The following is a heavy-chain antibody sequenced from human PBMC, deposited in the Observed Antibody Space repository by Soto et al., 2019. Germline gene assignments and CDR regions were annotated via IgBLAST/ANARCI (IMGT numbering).Heavy chain of an antibody. D-gene: IGHD2-2*02. CDR2: IYYSGST. J-gene: IGHJ4*02. CDR1: GGSISSYY. CDR3: ARDKVGYCSSTSCHRPPLYYFDY. Sequence: QVQLQESGPGLVKPSETLSLTCTVSGGSISSYYWSWIRQPPGKGLEWIGYIYYSGSTNYNPSLKSRVTISVDTSKNQFSLKLSSVPAADTAVYYCARDKVGYCSSTSCHRPPLYYFDYWGQGTLVTVSS. V-gene: IGHV4-59*01.